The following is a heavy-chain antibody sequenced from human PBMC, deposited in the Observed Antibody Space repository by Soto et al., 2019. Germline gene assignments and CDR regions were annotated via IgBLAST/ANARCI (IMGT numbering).Heavy chain of an antibody. CDR1: GGSLTTGDYY. CDR2: ISRSGNI. CDR3: ASGNDYVYFYDC. V-gene: IGHV4-30-4*01. J-gene: IGHJ4*02. D-gene: IGHD4-17*01. Sequence: QVQLQESGPGLAKPSQTLSLICTVSGGSLTTGDYYWSWIRQSPGEGLEWIGYISRSGNIFYNPSPKSRITISLDTSKNRYALKLNSMSAADTAVYYCASGNDYVYFYDCWGQGTLVTVSS.